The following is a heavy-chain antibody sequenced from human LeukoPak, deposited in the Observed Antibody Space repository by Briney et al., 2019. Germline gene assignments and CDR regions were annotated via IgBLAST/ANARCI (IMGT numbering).Heavy chain of an antibody. J-gene: IGHJ4*02. CDR2: IYYSGST. V-gene: IGHV4-39*07. CDR3: ARDHSQLWYSAFDY. CDR1: GGSISSSSYY. Sequence: SETLSLTCTVSGGSISSSSYYWGWIRQPPGKGLEWIGSIYYSGSTYYNPSLKSRVTISVDTSKNQFSLKLSSVTAADTAVYYCARDHSQLWYSAFDYWGQGTLVTVSS. D-gene: IGHD5-18*01.